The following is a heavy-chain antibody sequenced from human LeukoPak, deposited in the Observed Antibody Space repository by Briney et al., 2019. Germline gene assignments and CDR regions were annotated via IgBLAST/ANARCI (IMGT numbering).Heavy chain of an antibody. V-gene: IGHV1-3*01. D-gene: IGHD6-19*01. CDR1: GYTFTSYA. Sequence: GASVKVSCKASGYTFTSYAMHWVRQAPGQRLEWMGWINAGNGNTKYSQKFQGRVTITRDTSASTAYMELSSLRSEDTAVYYCARDQGDLAVAGYFDYWGQGTLVTVSS. CDR2: INAGNGNT. J-gene: IGHJ4*02. CDR3: ARDQGDLAVAGYFDY.